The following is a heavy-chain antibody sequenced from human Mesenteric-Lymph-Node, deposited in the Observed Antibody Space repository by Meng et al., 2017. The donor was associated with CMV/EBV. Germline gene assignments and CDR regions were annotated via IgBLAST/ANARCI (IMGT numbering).Heavy chain of an antibody. CDR2: INHSGSA. CDR3: ARGPGYCSGGSCYSLYFQH. CDR1: SFGGYY. J-gene: IGHJ1*01. V-gene: IGHV4-34*01. Sequence: SFGGYYWNWIRLPPGKGLEWIGEINHSGSASYNPSLKSRVTISVDTSKNQFSLKLSSVTAADTAVYYCARGPGYCSGGSCYSLYFQHWGQGTLVTVSS. D-gene: IGHD2-15*01.